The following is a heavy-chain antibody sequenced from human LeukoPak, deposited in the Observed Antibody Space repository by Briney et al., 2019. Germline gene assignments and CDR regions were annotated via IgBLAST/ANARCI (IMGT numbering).Heavy chain of an antibody. CDR3: ARDQVIRGYSYGYFDY. CDR1: GYTFTDYY. CDR2: INPNSGGT. V-gene: IGHV1-2*02. J-gene: IGHJ4*02. Sequence: ASVKVSCKASGYTFTDYYMHWVRQAPGQGLEWMGWINPNSGGTNYAQKFQGRVTMTRDTSISTAYMELSRLRSDDTAVYYCARDQVIRGYSYGYFDYWGQGTLVTVSS. D-gene: IGHD5-18*01.